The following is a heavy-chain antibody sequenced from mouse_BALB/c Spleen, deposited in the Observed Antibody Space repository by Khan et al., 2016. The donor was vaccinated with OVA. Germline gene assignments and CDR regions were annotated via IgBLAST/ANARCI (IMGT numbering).Heavy chain of an antibody. V-gene: IGHV14-1*02. J-gene: IGHJ3*01. Sequence: EVQLQESGAELVRPGALVKLSCKASGFNIKDYYMHWVKQRPEQGLEWIGWIDPENGETVYDPKFQGKASITANTSSNTAYLQLSSLTSEDTAFYYCTRSAYSAWFAYGGQGTPVTVSA. CDR3: TRSAYSAWFAY. CDR1: GFNIKDYY. CDR2: IDPENGET.